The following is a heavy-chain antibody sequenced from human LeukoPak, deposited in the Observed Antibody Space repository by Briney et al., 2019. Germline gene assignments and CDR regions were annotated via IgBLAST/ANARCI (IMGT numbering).Heavy chain of an antibody. D-gene: IGHD6-19*01. Sequence: ASVKVSCKASGYTFTSYGISWVRQAPGQGLEWMGWIDPKSGGTRYAQKFQGRVTMTRDMSINTAYMDLRRLKSDDTAVYYCVRDMDRGQWLVRPYNWGQGTLVTVSS. CDR3: VRDMDRGQWLVRPYN. J-gene: IGHJ4*02. V-gene: IGHV1-2*02. CDR2: IDPKSGGT. CDR1: GYTFTSYG.